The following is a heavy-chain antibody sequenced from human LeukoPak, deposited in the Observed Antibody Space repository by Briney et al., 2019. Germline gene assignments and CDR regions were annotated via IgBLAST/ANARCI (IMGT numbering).Heavy chain of an antibody. CDR1: GYTLTELS. J-gene: IGHJ4*02. D-gene: IGHD3-3*01. CDR3: ATFLGTGRGYDFWSGLGYFDY. V-gene: IGHV1-24*01. Sequence: ASVKVSCKVSGYTLTELSMHWVRQAPGKGLEWMGGFDPEDGETIYAQKFQGRVTMTEDTSTATAYMELSSLRSEDTAVYYCATFLGTGRGYDFWSGLGYFDYWGQGTLVTVSS. CDR2: FDPEDGET.